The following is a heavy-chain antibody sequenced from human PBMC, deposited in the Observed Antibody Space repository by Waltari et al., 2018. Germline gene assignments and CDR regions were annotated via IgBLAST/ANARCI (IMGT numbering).Heavy chain of an antibody. D-gene: IGHD3-16*01. Sequence: EVQVLESGGGLVQPGGSLRLSCAASGFIFSTNAMTWVRQAQGKGLEWVSTINGIGGNTYHADSVKGRFTISRDNSKNTLYLQMNSLRAEDTAIYYCAKDSSTLHYFDYWGQGTLVTVSS. CDR2: INGIGGNT. V-gene: IGHV3-23*01. J-gene: IGHJ4*02. CDR3: AKDSSTLHYFDY. CDR1: GFIFSTNA.